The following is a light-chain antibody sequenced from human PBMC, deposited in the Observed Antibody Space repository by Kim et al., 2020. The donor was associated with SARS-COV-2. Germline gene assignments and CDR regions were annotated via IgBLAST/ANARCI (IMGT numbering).Light chain of an antibody. CDR2: GAS. V-gene: IGKV3-15*01. CDR1: QSVSSH. CDR3: QHPGT. Sequence: EIVVTQSPATLSVSPGERATLSCRASQSVSSHLAWYQQKPGQPPRLLIYGASTRATGIPARFSGSGSGTEFTITISSLQSEDFAVYYCQHPGTFGQGTKVEIK. J-gene: IGKJ1*01.